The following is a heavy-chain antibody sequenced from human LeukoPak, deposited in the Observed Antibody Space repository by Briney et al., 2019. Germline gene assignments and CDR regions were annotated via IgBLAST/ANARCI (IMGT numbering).Heavy chain of an antibody. CDR2: TSGSGTTT. Sequence: GGSLRLSCAASGFTFSSYAMSWVRQAPGKGLEWVSLTSGSGTTTYYADSVKGRFTISRDNSKNTLYLQMNSLRDEDTAVYYCARRLGGANSFDYWGQGTLVTVSS. J-gene: IGHJ4*02. CDR3: ARRLGGANSFDY. V-gene: IGHV3-23*01. D-gene: IGHD1-26*01. CDR1: GFTFSSYA.